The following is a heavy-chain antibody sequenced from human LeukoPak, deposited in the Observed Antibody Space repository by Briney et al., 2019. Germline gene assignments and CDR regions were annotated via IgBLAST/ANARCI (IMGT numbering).Heavy chain of an antibody. J-gene: IGHJ6*03. V-gene: IGHV3-30*02. CDR1: AWTFSSYG. Sequence: PGGSLRLSCAASAWTFSSYGRHWVRQAPGKGLEWVAYIQYDRTNEQYAHSVKGRFRISRDNSNNILYLQMNSLRTEDTAVYYCAKDRCSNGIGCYYYYMEVWGKGTTVTISS. CDR2: IQYDRTNE. CDR3: AKDRCSNGIGCYYYYMEV. D-gene: IGHD2-8*01.